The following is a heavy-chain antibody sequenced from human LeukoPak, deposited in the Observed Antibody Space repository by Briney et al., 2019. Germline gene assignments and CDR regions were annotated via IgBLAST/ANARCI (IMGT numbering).Heavy chain of an antibody. CDR3: TKDTEWELQKGHFDY. CDR1: GFTFDDYA. Sequence: PGRSLRLSCAASGFTFDDYAMHWVRQAPGKGLEWVSGISWNSGSIGYADSVKGRFTISRDNAKNSLYLQMNSLRAEDTALYYCTKDTEWELQKGHFDYWGQGTLVTVSS. CDR2: ISWNSGSI. J-gene: IGHJ4*02. V-gene: IGHV3-9*01. D-gene: IGHD1-26*01.